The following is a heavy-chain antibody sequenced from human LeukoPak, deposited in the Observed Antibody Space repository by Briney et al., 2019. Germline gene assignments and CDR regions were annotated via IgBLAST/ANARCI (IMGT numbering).Heavy chain of an antibody. CDR3: ARDKQGFYGSGIFDY. Sequence: GRSLRLSCAASGFTFSSYAMHWVRQAPGKGLEWVAVISYDGSNKYYADSVKGRFTISRDNSKNTLYLQMNSLRAEDTAVYYCARDKQGFYGSGIFDYWGQGTLVTVSS. D-gene: IGHD3-10*01. J-gene: IGHJ4*02. CDR2: ISYDGSNK. V-gene: IGHV3-30-3*01. CDR1: GFTFSSYA.